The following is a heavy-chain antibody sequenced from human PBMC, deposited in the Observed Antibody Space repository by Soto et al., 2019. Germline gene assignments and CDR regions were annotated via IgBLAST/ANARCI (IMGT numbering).Heavy chain of an antibody. D-gene: IGHD5-12*01. CDR2: IIPIFGTA. CDR1: GGTFSSYA. J-gene: IGHJ3*02. V-gene: IGHV1-69*01. CDR3: ARDTTIPGAFDI. Sequence: QVQLVQSGAEVKKPGSSVKVSCKASGGTFSSYAISWVRQAPGQGLEWMGGIIPIFGTANYAQKFQGRVTIPADEYTSTAYMERSSLRSEDTAVYYCARDTTIPGAFDIWGQGTMVTVSS.